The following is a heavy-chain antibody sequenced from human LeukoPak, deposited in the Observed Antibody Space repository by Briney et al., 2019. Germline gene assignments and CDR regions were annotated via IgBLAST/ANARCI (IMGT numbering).Heavy chain of an antibody. CDR3: ARDLIVYGSGSYFDY. CDR1: GYTFTTYS. Sequence: ASVKVSCKASGYTFTTYSIHWVRQAPGQGLEWMAWINVGNGNTKYSQNFQGRLTITTDTSASTAYMELSSLRSEDTALYFCARDLIVYGSGSYFDYWGQGTLVTVSS. V-gene: IGHV1-3*01. J-gene: IGHJ4*02. CDR2: INVGNGNT. D-gene: IGHD3-10*01.